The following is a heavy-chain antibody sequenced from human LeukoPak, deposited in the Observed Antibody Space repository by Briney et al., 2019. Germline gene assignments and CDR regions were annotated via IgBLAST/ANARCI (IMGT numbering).Heavy chain of an antibody. V-gene: IGHV3-48*01. CDR1: GFTFSTYS. CDR3: AVHPGYYYYGMDV. CDR2: ISSSSSTI. D-gene: IGHD1-1*01. Sequence: GGSLRLSCAASGFTFSTYSMNWVRQAPGKGLEWVSYISSSSSTIYYADSVKGRFTISRDNAKNSLYLQMNSLRAEDTAVYYCAVHPGYYYYGMDVWGQGTTVTVSS. J-gene: IGHJ6*02.